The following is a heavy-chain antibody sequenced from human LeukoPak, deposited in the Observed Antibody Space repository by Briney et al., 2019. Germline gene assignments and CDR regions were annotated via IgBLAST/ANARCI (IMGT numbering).Heavy chain of an antibody. CDR2: ISSSSSYI. Sequence: GGSLRLSCAASGFTFSSYSMNWVRQAPGKGLEWVSSISSSSSYIYYAGSVKGRFTISRDNAKNSLYLQMNSLRAEDTAVYYCARDGPLAARPEEGDYWGQGTLVTVSS. D-gene: IGHD6-6*01. V-gene: IGHV3-21*01. J-gene: IGHJ4*02. CDR1: GFTFSSYS. CDR3: ARDGPLAARPEEGDY.